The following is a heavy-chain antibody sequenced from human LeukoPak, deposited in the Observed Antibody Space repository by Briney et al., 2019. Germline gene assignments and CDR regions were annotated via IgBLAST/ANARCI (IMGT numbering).Heavy chain of an antibody. CDR1: GFTFSSYS. D-gene: IGHD7-27*01. V-gene: IGHV3-21*01. CDR2: ISSSSSYI. CDR3: ARVGSGDAVDI. Sequence: GGSLRLSCAASGFTFSSYSMNWVRQAPGKGLEWVSSISSSSSYIYYADSVKGRFTISRDNAKNSLYLQMNSLRAEDTAVYYCARVGSGDAVDIWGQGTMVTVSS. J-gene: IGHJ3*02.